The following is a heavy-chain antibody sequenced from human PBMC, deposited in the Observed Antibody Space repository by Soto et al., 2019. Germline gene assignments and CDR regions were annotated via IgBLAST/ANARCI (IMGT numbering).Heavy chain of an antibody. D-gene: IGHD6-25*01. CDR1: GFTFSSYA. Sequence: GGSLRLSCAASGFTFSSYAMSWVRQAPGKGLEWVSAISGSGGSTYYADSVKGRFTISRDNSKNTLYLQMNSLRAEDTAVYYCAKASDTSGGWGYYYYMDVWGKGTTVTVSS. J-gene: IGHJ6*03. CDR2: ISGSGGST. V-gene: IGHV3-23*01. CDR3: AKASDTSGGWGYYYYMDV.